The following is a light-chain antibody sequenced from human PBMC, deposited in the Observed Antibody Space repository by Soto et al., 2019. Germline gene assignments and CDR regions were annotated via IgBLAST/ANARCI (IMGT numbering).Light chain of an antibody. CDR3: QRYNAFSQT. Sequence: DIQMTQSPSTLSASVGDRVTITCRASQSINSWVAWYQQKPGKAPKVLISDASTLESGVPSKFSGSGSGTKFTLTIGGLQPDDFATYYCQRYNAFSQTFGQGTKVDIK. V-gene: IGKV1-5*01. CDR1: QSINSW. J-gene: IGKJ1*01. CDR2: DAS.